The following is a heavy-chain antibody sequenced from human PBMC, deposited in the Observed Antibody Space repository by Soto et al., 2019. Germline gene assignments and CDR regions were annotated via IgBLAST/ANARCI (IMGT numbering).Heavy chain of an antibody. Sequence: SGPTLVNPTQTLTLTCTFSGFSLSTSGVGVGWIRQPPGKAMEWLALIYWDDDKRYSPSLKSRLTITKDASKNQVVLTMTNMDPVDTASYYCAHRPSYCSGGSCYSGFDYWGQGTLVTVSS. CDR2: IYWDDDK. D-gene: IGHD2-15*01. V-gene: IGHV2-5*02. CDR3: AHRPSYCSGGSCYSGFDY. J-gene: IGHJ4*02. CDR1: GFSLSTSGVG.